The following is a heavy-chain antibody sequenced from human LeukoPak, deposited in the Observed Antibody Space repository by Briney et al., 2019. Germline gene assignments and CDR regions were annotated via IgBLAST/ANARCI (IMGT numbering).Heavy chain of an antibody. V-gene: IGHV1-2*02. CDR3: AREYVSGGGVFAYDI. CDR2: INPNSGDT. J-gene: IGHJ3*02. CDR1: GYTFTGYY. Sequence: ASVKVSCKASGYTFTGYYMHWVRQAPGQGLEWMGWINPNSGDTIYVQNFQGRVTMARDTSISTAYMELSRLRSDDTAVYYCAREYVSGGGVFAYDIWGQGTMVTVSS. D-gene: IGHD3-16*01.